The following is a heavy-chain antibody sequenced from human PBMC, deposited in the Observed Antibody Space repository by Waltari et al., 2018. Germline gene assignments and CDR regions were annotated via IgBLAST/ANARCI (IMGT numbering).Heavy chain of an antibody. D-gene: IGHD5-18*01. CDR2: IYYSGST. Sequence: QVQLQESGPGLVKPSETLSLTCTVSGGSISSHYWSWIRQPTGKGLEWIGYIYYSGSTNYNPSLKSRVTISVDTSKNQFSLKLSSVTAADTAVYYCARVADTATPQAFDIWGQGTMVTVSS. CDR3: ARVADTATPQAFDI. J-gene: IGHJ3*02. CDR1: GGSISSHY. V-gene: IGHV4-59*11.